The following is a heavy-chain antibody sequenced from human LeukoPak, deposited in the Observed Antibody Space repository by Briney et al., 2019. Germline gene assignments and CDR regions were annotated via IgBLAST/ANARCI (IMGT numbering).Heavy chain of an antibody. D-gene: IGHD4-17*01. Sequence: SETLSLTCTVSGGSISSGGYYWSWIRQHPGKGLEWIGYIYYSGSTYYNPSLKSRVTISVDTSKNQFSLKLSSVTAADTAVYYCARVPYGEYAFDIWGQGTMVTVSS. CDR1: GGSISSGGYY. CDR3: ARVPYGEYAFDI. V-gene: IGHV4-31*03. J-gene: IGHJ3*02. CDR2: IYYSGST.